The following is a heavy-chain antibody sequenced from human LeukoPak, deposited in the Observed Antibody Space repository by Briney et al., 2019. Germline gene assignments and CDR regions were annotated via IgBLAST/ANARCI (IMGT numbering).Heavy chain of an antibody. CDR3: ARRGRITLFGIVTMGPEVEY. D-gene: IGHD3-3*01. Sequence: SETLSLTCAVYGGSFNGYYWSWIRQPPGKGLEWIGEINHSGSTNYSPSLKSRVTISVDTSKNQFSLKLSSVSAADTAVYYCARRGRITLFGIVTMGPEVEYWGQGTLVTVSS. J-gene: IGHJ4*02. CDR1: GGSFNGYY. CDR2: INHSGST. V-gene: IGHV4-34*01.